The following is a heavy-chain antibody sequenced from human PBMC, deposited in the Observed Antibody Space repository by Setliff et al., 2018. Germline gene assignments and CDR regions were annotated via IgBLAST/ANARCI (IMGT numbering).Heavy chain of an antibody. CDR2: VRYDGYNK. J-gene: IGHJ6*02. D-gene: IGHD2-21*01. CDR1: GFTFSRFG. V-gene: IGHV3-30*02. Sequence: RLSCAASGFTFSRFGMYWVRQAPGKGLEWVAFVRYDGYNKYYADFVKGRFTISRDNAKNTLYLQMNSLTTEDTAVYYCAKDSLEVVIALHGMDVWGQGTTGTVSS. CDR3: AKDSLEVVIALHGMDV.